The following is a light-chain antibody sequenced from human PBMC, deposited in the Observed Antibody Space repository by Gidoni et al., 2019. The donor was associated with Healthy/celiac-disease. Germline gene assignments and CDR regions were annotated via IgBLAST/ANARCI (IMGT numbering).Light chain of an antibody. CDR2: WAS. V-gene: IGKV4-1*01. CDR1: QSVLYSSNNKKY. Sequence: DIVMTQSPDSLAVSLGERATIKCKSSQSVLYSSNNKKYLAWYQQKPGQPPKLLIYWASTRESGVPDRVSGSGSGTDFTLTISSLQAEDVAVYYCQQYYSTPLTFGGGTKVEIK. CDR3: QQYYSTPLT. J-gene: IGKJ4*01.